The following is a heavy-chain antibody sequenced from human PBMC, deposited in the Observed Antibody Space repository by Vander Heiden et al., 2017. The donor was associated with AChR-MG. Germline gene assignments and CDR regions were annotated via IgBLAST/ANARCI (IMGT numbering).Heavy chain of an antibody. CDR2: IYWDDDK. J-gene: IGHJ2*01. CDR3: AHRADFWYFDL. Sequence: QITLKESGPTLVKPTQTLTLTCTFSGFSLTTTGVGVGWVRQPPGKALEWLALIYWDDDKLYSPSLKSRLTITKDTSKNQVVLKMTKMDPVDTATYYCAHRADFWYFDLWGRGTLVTVSS. CDR1: GFSLTTTGVG. V-gene: IGHV2-5*02.